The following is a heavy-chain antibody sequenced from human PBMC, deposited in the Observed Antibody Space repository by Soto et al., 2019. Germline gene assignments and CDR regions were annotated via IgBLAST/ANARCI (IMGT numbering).Heavy chain of an antibody. CDR2: ISYDGSNT. J-gene: IGHJ3*02. V-gene: IGHV3-30*18. Sequence: PGGSLRLSCAASGFTFSSYGMHWVRQAPGKGLEWVAVISYDGSNTYYADSVKGRFTISRDNSKNTLYLQMNSLRVEDTAVYSCAKMRPTVYDAFDIWGQGTMVTVSS. D-gene: IGHD1-1*01. CDR1: GFTFSSYG. CDR3: AKMRPTVYDAFDI.